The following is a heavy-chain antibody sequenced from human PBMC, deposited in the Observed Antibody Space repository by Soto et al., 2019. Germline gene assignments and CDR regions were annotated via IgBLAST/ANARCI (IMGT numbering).Heavy chain of an antibody. D-gene: IGHD4-17*01. CDR2: IYYSGST. J-gene: IGHJ4*02. CDR1: GGSISSYY. Sequence: SETLSLTCTVSGGSISSYYWSWIRQPPGKGLEWIGYIYYSGSTNYNPSLKSRVTISVDTSKNQFSLKLSSVTAADTAVYYCARVRHFAGDYNVDDWGKGPLVTVS. CDR3: ARVRHFAGDYNVDD. V-gene: IGHV4-59*01.